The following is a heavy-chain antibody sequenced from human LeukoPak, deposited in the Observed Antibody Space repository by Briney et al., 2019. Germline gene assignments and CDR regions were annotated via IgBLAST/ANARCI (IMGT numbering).Heavy chain of an antibody. D-gene: IGHD3-3*01. CDR3: ARGGFSYFQH. CDR2: ISSSSSTI. V-gene: IGHV3-48*04. Sequence: PGGSLRLSCAASGFTFNSYTMNWVRQAPGKGLEWLSYISSSSSTIYYADSVKGRFTISRDNTKNSLYLQMNSLRAEDTAVYYCARGGFSYFQHWGQGTLVTVSS. CDR1: GFTFNSYT. J-gene: IGHJ1*01.